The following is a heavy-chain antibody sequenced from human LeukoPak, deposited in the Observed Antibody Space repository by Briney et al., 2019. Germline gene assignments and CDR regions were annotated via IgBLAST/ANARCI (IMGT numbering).Heavy chain of an antibody. V-gene: IGHV4-34*01. CDR2: INHSGST. Sequence: PSETLSLTCAVYGGSFSGYYWSWIRQPPGKGLEWIGEINHSGSTNYNPSLKSRVTTSVDTSKNQFSLKLTSVTAADTAVYYCARAVVLYYFDYWGQGTLVTVSS. CDR3: ARAVVLYYFDY. CDR1: GGSFSGYY. D-gene: IGHD3-22*01. J-gene: IGHJ4*02.